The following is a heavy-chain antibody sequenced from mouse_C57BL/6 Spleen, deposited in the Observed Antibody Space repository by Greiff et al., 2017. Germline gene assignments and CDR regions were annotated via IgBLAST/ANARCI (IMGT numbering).Heavy chain of an antibody. J-gene: IGHJ4*01. CDR1: GYTFTSYW. Sequence: VQLQQSGTVLARPGASVKMSCKTSGYTFTSYWMHWVKQRPGQGLEWIGAIYPGNSDTSYNQKFKGKAKLTAVTSASTAYMELSSLTNEDSAVYYCTRAWDTTVGGAMDYWGQGTSVTVSS. D-gene: IGHD1-1*01. CDR2: IYPGNSDT. V-gene: IGHV1-5*01. CDR3: TRAWDTTVGGAMDY.